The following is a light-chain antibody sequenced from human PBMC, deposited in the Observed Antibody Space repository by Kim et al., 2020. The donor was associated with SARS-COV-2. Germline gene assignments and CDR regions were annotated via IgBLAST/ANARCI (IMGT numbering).Light chain of an antibody. J-gene: IGKJ5*01. Sequence: LPPGERAPLACRASQSVSSSYLAWYQQKPGQAPRLLIYGASSRATGIPDRFSGSGSGTDFTLTISRLEPEDFAVYYCQQYGSSSTFGQGTRLEIK. CDR2: GAS. CDR1: QSVSSSY. CDR3: QQYGSSST. V-gene: IGKV3-20*01.